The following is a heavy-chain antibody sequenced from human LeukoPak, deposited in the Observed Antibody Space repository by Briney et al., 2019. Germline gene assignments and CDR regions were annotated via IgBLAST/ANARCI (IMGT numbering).Heavy chain of an antibody. CDR3: ARGVRGVMITLSYYMDV. CDR2: IYYSGST. Sequence: PSETLSLTCTVSGGSISSYYWSWIRQPPGKGLEWIGYIYYSGSTNYNPSLKSRVTISVDTSKNQFSLKLSSVTAADTAVYYCARGVRGVMITLSYYMDVWGKGTTVTVSS. J-gene: IGHJ6*03. D-gene: IGHD3-10*02. V-gene: IGHV4-59*01. CDR1: GGSISSYY.